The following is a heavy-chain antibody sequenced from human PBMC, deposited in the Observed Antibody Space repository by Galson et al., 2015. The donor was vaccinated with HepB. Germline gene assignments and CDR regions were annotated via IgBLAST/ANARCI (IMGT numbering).Heavy chain of an antibody. CDR2: FSYDGSHK. D-gene: IGHD2-15*01. CDR3: AKDRQTYCSGGSCYSGFDY. J-gene: IGHJ4*02. CDR1: GFTFSSYG. Sequence: SLRLSCAASGFTFSSYGMHWVRQAPGKGLEGVAFFSYDGSHKYYADPVRGRFTISRDNSKNTLYLQMNSPRVEDTAVYYRAKDRQTYCSGGSCYSGFDYWGQGTLVTVSS. V-gene: IGHV3-30*18.